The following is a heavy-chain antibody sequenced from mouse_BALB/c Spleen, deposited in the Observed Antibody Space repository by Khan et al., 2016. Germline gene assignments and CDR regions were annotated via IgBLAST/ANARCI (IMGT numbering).Heavy chain of an antibody. Sequence: QVQLQQSGAELMKPGASVKISCKATGYTFSSYWIEWVKQRPGHGLEWIGEILPGSGSTNYNEKFKGKATFTADTSSNTAYMQLSSLTSEDSAVYYCARSNTVVAFDYWGQGTTLTVSS. V-gene: IGHV1-9*01. CDR2: ILPGSGST. CDR3: ARSNTVVAFDY. D-gene: IGHD1-1*01. J-gene: IGHJ2*01. CDR1: GYTFSSYW.